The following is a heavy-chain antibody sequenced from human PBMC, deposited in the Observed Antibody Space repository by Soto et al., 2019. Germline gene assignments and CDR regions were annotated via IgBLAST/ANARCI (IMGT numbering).Heavy chain of an antibody. CDR3: GAPPGGGGY. Sequence: EVQLVESGGGLIQPGGSLRLSCAVSGFTVSNNYMSWVRQAPGKGLEGVSVIYSGGYTAYGDSVKGRFTISRDNSKNNPFLQTNSLGPGRPAVLFWGAPPGGGGYWGQGTLVTVSS. CDR1: GFTVSNNY. CDR2: IYSGGYT. D-gene: IGHD3-10*01. V-gene: IGHV3-53*01. J-gene: IGHJ4*02.